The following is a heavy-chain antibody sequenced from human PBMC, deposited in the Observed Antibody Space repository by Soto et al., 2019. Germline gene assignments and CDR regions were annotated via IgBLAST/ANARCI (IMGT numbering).Heavy chain of an antibody. CDR1: GFPFSSYA. J-gene: IGHJ4*02. CDR2: INSGSSTI. V-gene: IGHV3-48*02. CDR3: VRDTGYTGYDLQY. Sequence: EVQLVESGGGLVQPGGSLRLSCAASGFPFSSYAMNWVRQAPGRGLEWVSYINSGSSTIYYEDSAKGRFTISRDNAKNSLYLQMNSQRDEDTAFYFCVRDTGYTGYDLQYWGQGALVAVSS. D-gene: IGHD5-12*01.